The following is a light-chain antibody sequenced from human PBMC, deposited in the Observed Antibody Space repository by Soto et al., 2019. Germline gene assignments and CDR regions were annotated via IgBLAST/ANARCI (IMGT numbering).Light chain of an antibody. Sequence: EIVMTQSPATLSVSPGERATLSCRASQSVSSNLAWYQQKPGQAPRLLIYGASTRATGFPARFSGSGSGTEFTLTISSLQSEDFAVYYCQQYNNWPPLTVGGGTKVDIK. CDR2: GAS. CDR1: QSVSSN. V-gene: IGKV3-15*01. J-gene: IGKJ4*01. CDR3: QQYNNWPPLT.